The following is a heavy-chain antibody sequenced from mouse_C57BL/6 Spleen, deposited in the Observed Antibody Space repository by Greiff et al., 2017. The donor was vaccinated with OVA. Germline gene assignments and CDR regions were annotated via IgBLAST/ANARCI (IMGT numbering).Heavy chain of an antibody. D-gene: IGHD2-14*01. V-gene: IGHV1-81*01. CDR3: ARKVSHYYAMDY. J-gene: IGHJ4*01. CDR2: IYPRSGNT. Sequence: VQLMESGAELARPGASVKLSCKASGYTFTSYGISWVKQRTGQGLEWIGEIYPRSGNTYYNEKFKGKATLTADKSSSTAYMELRSLTSEDSAVYFCARKVSHYYAMDYWGQGTSVTFSS. CDR1: GYTFTSYG.